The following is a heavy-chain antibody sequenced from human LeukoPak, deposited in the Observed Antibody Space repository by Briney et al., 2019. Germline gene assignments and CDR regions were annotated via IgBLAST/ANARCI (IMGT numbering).Heavy chain of an antibody. J-gene: IGHJ4*02. CDR3: VTFDH. CDR1: GFTLSDSD. V-gene: IGHV3-33*01. Sequence: GKSLRLSCTVSGFTLSDSDIDWVRQAPGKGLEWVAKIRSDGTTKHFADSVKGRFTISGDNYRNIVYLQMSSLRAEDTAIYYCVTFDHWGQGTLVTV. CDR2: IRSDGTTK.